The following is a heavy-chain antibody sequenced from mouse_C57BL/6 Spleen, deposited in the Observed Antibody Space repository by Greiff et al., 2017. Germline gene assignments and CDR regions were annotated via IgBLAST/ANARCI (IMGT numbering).Heavy chain of an antibody. CDR1: GYTFTSYW. CDR3: ARGGYYGSSYDWYVDV. CDR2: IDPSDSYT. D-gene: IGHD1-1*01. J-gene: IGHJ1*03. V-gene: IGHV1-69*01. Sequence: QVQLQQPGAELVMPGASVKLSCKASGYTFTSYWMHWVKQRPGQGLEWIGEIDPSDSYTNYNQKFKGKSTLTVDKSSSTAYMQLSSLTSEDSAVYYCARGGYYGSSYDWYVDVWGTGTTVTVSS.